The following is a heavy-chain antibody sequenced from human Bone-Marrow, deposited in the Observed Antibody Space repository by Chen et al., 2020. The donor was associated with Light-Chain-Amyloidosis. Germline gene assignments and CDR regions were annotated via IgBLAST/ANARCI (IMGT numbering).Heavy chain of an antibody. CDR1: GYTFPNYW. Sequence: QSGPEVKKPGESLKISCKGSGYTFPNYWIGWVRQMPGKGLAWMGVIYPDDSDARYSPSFEGQXXXXXXXSXXXXXXXXXXXXASDTAMYYCARRRDGYNFDYWGQGTLVTVSS. D-gene: IGHD2-21*01. CDR2: IYPDDSDA. V-gene: IGHV5-51*01. J-gene: IGHJ4*02. CDR3: ARRRDGYNFDY.